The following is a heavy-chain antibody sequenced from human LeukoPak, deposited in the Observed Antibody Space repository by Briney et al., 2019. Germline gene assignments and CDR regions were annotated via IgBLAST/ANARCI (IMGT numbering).Heavy chain of an antibody. CDR3: ARDSGDYGDPPSFDY. V-gene: IGHV1-18*04. CDR2: ISAYNGNT. Sequence: ASVTVSCKASGYTFTSYGISWVRQAPGQGLEWMGWISAYNGNTNYAQKLHGRVTMTTDTSTSTAYMELRSLKSDDTAVYYCARDSGDYGDPPSFDYWGQGTRVTVFS. D-gene: IGHD4-17*01. CDR1: GYTFTSYG. J-gene: IGHJ4*02.